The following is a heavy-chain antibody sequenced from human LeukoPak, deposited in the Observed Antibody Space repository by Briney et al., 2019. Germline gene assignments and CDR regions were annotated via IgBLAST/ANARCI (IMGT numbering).Heavy chain of an antibody. J-gene: IGHJ6*02. D-gene: IGHD5-12*01. CDR3: AIDIVVATIEADYYYYGMDV. V-gene: IGHV1-2*02. CDR2: INPNSGGT. CDR1: GYTFTGYY. Sequence: ASVKVSCKASGYTFTGYYMHWVRQAPGHGLEWMGWINPNSGGTNYAQKFQGRVTMTRDTSISTAYMELSRLRSDDTAVYYCAIDIVVATIEADYYYYGMDVWGQGTTVTVSS.